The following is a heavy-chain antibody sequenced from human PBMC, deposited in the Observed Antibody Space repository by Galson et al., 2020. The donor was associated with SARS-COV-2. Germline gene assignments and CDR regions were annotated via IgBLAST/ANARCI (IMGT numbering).Heavy chain of an antibody. V-gene: IGHV5-51*01. J-gene: IGHJ4*01. Sequence: GESLKISCKASGYNFPTYWIGWVRQMPGKGLEWLGVVYPGDSDTRYSPSFRGLVTISADKSMTTAYLQWSSLKASDAAIYYCARHNEELAGAFLDYWGQGTLVTVSP. CDR1: GYNFPTYW. D-gene: IGHD6-19*01. CDR2: VYPGDSDT. CDR3: ARHNEELAGAFLDY.